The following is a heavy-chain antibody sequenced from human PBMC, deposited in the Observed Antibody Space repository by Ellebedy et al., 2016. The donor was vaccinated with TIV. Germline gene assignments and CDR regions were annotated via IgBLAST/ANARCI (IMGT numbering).Heavy chain of an antibody. V-gene: IGHV4-39*01. Sequence: SETLSLTCTVSGGSISSGGYYWGWIRQPPGKGLEWIGSIYSSGSTYYNPSLKSRVTISVDTSKNQFSLKLSSVTAADTAVYYCARREGTGYYYPFDYWGQGTLVTVSS. D-gene: IGHD3-22*01. J-gene: IGHJ4*02. CDR1: GGSISSGGYY. CDR2: IYSSGST. CDR3: ARREGTGYYYPFDY.